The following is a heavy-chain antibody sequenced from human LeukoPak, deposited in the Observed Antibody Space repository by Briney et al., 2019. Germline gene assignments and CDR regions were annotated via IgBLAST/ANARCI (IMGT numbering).Heavy chain of an antibody. J-gene: IGHJ4*02. CDR3: ARHGHPNWEFDY. D-gene: IGHD7-27*01. CDR1: GYSISSGYY. V-gene: IGHV4-59*08. CDR2: IYYSGST. Sequence: PSETLSLTCTVSGYSISSGYYWSWIRQPPGKGLEWIGYIYYSGSTNYNPSLKSRVTISVDTSKNQSSLKLSSVTAADTAVYYCARHGHPNWEFDYWGQGTLVTVSS.